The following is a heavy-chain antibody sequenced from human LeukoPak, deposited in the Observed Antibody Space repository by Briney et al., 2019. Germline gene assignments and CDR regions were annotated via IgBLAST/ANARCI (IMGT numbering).Heavy chain of an antibody. Sequence: SETLSLTCTVPGGSISGYSWNWLRQTPGKGLEWIGYIYYSGNTNYNPSLKSRVTISVDTTNNQFSLRLTYMTAADTAMSYCAGGLNYDSSGYYHDYWGQGTLVTVSS. CDR1: GGSISGYS. CDR3: AGGLNYDSSGYYHDY. D-gene: IGHD3-22*01. J-gene: IGHJ4*02. V-gene: IGHV4-59*01. CDR2: IYYSGNT.